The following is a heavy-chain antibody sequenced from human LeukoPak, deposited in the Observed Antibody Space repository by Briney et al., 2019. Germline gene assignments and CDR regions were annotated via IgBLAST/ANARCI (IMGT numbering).Heavy chain of an antibody. Sequence: SVNVSCKASGGTFSSYAISWVRQAPGQGLEWMGGIIPIFGTANYAQKFQGRVTITADESTRTAYMELSSLRSEDTAVYYCARVQGAAVAPDYWGQGTLVTVSS. CDR3: ARVQGAAVAPDY. J-gene: IGHJ4*02. D-gene: IGHD6-19*01. CDR2: IIPIFGTA. CDR1: GGTFSSYA. V-gene: IGHV1-69*13.